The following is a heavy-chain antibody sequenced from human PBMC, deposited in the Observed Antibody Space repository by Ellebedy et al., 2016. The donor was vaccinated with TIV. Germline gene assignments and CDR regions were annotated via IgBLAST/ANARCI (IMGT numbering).Heavy chain of an antibody. CDR2: KRFDGRNE. D-gene: IGHD6-19*01. CDR1: GFSFNTYG. Sequence: PGGSLRLSCVASGFSFNTYGMHWVRQAPGKGLEWVAFKRFDGRNEYNGDSVKGRFFISRDVSKNTVFLQLNRLRAEDTAMYYCTRVTNPSPGAVAGTGFDCWGQGALVIVSS. V-gene: IGHV3-30*02. J-gene: IGHJ4*02. CDR3: TRVTNPSPGAVAGTGFDC.